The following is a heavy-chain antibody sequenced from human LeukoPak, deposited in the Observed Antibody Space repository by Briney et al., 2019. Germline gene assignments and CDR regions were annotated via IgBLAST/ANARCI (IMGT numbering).Heavy chain of an antibody. J-gene: IGHJ2*01. Sequence: GPSLRLSCAASGLTISSSQMHWVLQAPGKGLVSVSRILTDETYTNYADSVRGRFTTSRDNANTMLFLQMNSLRGEDTAVYFCTRDPGSDTRDWYFDVWGRGTLVTVSS. D-gene: IGHD6-25*01. CDR1: GLTISSSQ. V-gene: IGHV3-74*01. CDR2: ILTDETYT. CDR3: TRDPGSDTRDWYFDV.